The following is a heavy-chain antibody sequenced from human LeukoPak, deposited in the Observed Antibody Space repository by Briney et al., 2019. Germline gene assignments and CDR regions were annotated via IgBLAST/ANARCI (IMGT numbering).Heavy chain of an antibody. D-gene: IGHD5-12*01. Sequence: PGGSLRLSCAASGFTFSVAWMSWVRQAPGKGLEWVGRIKSNADGGTTDYAAPVKGRFTISRHDSESTLYLQMNSLKTEDTAVYYCATDPIPRLPHEGYWGQGTLVTVSS. CDR3: ATDPIPRLPHEGY. CDR1: GFTFSVAW. V-gene: IGHV3-15*01. J-gene: IGHJ4*02. CDR2: IKSNADGGTT.